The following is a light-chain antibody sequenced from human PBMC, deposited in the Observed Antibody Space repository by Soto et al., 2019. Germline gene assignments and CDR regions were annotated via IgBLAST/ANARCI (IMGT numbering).Light chain of an antibody. V-gene: IGKV3-20*01. CDR1: RSLSSTS. J-gene: IGKJ1*01. CDR2: DVS. Sequence: EIVSTQSPGTLSLSPGERAALSCRASRSLSSTSLAWYQQRPGQAPRLLIYDVSSRATGIPDRFSGSGSGTDFTLTINRLEPDDFAVYYCQQYGSSPRTFGKGTKV. CDR3: QQYGSSPRT.